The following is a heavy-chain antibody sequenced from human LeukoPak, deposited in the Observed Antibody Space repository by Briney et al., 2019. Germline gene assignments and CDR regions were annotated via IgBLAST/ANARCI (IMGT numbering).Heavy chain of an antibody. CDR1: GGSISSSSYY. Sequence: PSETLSLTCTVSGGSISSSSYYWGWLRQPPGKGLEWIVSIYYSGSAYYTPSLKSRVTISVDTSKNQFSLKLSSVTAADTAVYYCARQDDMITFGEVIADFDYWGQGTLVTVSS. V-gene: IGHV4-39*01. CDR3: ARQDDMITFGEVIADFDY. CDR2: IYYSGSA. D-gene: IGHD3-16*02. J-gene: IGHJ4*02.